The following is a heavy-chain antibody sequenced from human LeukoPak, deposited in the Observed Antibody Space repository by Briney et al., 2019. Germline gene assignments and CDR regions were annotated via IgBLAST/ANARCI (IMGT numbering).Heavy chain of an antibody. J-gene: IGHJ4*02. V-gene: IGHV4-4*07. Sequence: SETLSLTCTVSGDSISSYYWSWIRQPAGKGLEWIGRIYSTGSTNYNPSLKSRVAMSVDTSKNQFSLRLRSVTAADTAVYYCARDGYNPIDYWGQGTLVTVSS. CDR2: IYSTGST. D-gene: IGHD5-24*01. CDR3: ARDGYNPIDY. CDR1: GDSISSYY.